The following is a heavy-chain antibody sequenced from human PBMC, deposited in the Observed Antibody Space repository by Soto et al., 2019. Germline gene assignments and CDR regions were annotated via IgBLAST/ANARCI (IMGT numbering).Heavy chain of an antibody. D-gene: IGHD3-22*01. Sequence: ASVKVSCKASGYTFTGYYMHWVRQAPGQGLEWMGWINPNSGGTNYAQKFQGRVTMTRDTSISTAYMELSRLGSDDTAVYYCARDRPDSSGYYYFDYWGQGTLVTVSS. CDR3: ARDRPDSSGYYYFDY. J-gene: IGHJ4*02. V-gene: IGHV1-2*02. CDR2: INPNSGGT. CDR1: GYTFTGYY.